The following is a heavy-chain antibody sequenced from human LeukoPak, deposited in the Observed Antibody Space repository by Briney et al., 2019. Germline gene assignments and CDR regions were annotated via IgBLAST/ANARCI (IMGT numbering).Heavy chain of an antibody. D-gene: IGHD3-10*01. CDR2: ISGSGGST. CDR1: GFTFSSYA. Sequence: GGSLRLSCAASGFTFSSYAMSWVRQAPGKGLEWVSAISGSGGSTYYADSVKGRFTISRDNSKNTLYLQMNSLRAEDTAVYYCTKVMTRTMVRGVPPSDYWGQGTLVTVSS. J-gene: IGHJ4*02. V-gene: IGHV3-23*01. CDR3: TKVMTRTMVRGVPPSDY.